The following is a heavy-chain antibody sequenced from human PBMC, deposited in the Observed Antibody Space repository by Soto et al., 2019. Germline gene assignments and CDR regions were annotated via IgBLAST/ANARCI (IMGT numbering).Heavy chain of an antibody. Sequence: ASVKVSCKASGYTFTNYGISWVRQAPGQGLEWMGWISAYKGDTNYAQNLRGRVTMTTDTSTNTAYMELRSLRDDDTAMYYCARDLDGSGSYYTDYWGPGTLVTV. CDR1: GYTFTNYG. D-gene: IGHD3-10*01. CDR2: ISAYKGDT. CDR3: ARDLDGSGSYYTDY. J-gene: IGHJ4*02. V-gene: IGHV1-18*01.